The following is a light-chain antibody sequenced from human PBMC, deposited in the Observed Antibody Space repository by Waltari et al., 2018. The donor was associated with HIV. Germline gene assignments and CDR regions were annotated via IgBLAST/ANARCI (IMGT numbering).Light chain of an antibody. J-gene: IGLJ2*01. CDR3: QSTENSNTYVL. Sequence: SFELTQPPSMSVSPGQTASITWSGDALPKQYTSWYQQKPGQAPVLVIYKDIERPSGIPERFSGSSSGTTVTLTITGVQAEDEADYYCQSTENSNTYVLFGGGTKLTVL. V-gene: IGLV3-25*03. CDR1: ALPKQY. CDR2: KDI.